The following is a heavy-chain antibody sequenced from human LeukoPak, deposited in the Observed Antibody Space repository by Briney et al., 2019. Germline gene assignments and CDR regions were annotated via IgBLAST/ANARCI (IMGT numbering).Heavy chain of an antibody. Sequence: PSQTLSLTCTVSGGSISSGSYYWSWIRQPAGKGLEWIGRIYTSGSTNYNPSLKSRVTISADTSKNQSPLKLSSVTAADTAVYYCAREAHSSSNNPPLTTNWFDPWGQGTLVTVSS. D-gene: IGHD6-13*01. CDR2: IYTSGST. CDR1: GGSISSGSYY. CDR3: AREAHSSSNNPPLTTNWFDP. V-gene: IGHV4-61*02. J-gene: IGHJ5*02.